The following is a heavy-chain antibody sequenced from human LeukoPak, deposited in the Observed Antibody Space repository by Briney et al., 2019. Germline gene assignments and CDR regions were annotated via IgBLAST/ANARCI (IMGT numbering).Heavy chain of an antibody. Sequence: SETLSLTCTVSGGSISSYYWSWIRQPAGKGLEWIGRIYTSGSTNYNPSLKSRVTMSVDTSKNQFSLKLSSVTAADTAVYYCAMDYDFWSGHWAFDIWGQGTMVTVSS. CDR3: AMDYDFWSGHWAFDI. J-gene: IGHJ3*02. CDR2: IYTSGST. CDR1: GGSISSYY. V-gene: IGHV4-4*07. D-gene: IGHD3-3*01.